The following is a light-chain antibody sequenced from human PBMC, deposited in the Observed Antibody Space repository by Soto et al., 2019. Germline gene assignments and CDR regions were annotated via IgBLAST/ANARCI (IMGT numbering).Light chain of an antibody. CDR3: SSYTSISTYV. J-gene: IGLJ1*01. V-gene: IGLV2-14*01. Sequence: QSALTQPASVSGSPGQSITISCTGTSSDVGGYNYVSWYQQHPGKAPKLMIYDVTNRPSGVSNRFSGSKSGNTASLTISGLQAEDVADYYCSSYTSISTYVFGTGTKVTVL. CDR1: SSDVGGYNY. CDR2: DVT.